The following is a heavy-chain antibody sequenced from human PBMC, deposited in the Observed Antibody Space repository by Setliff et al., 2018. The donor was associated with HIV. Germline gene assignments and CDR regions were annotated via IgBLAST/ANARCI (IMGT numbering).Heavy chain of an antibody. CDR3: ARGLPADGYAFDL. CDR2: INVHNGDT. D-gene: IGHD6-13*01. V-gene: IGHV1-18*01. J-gene: IGHJ3*01. Sequence: GASVKVSCKPSGGTFSSYTISWVRHAPGQGLEWMGWINVHNGDTKFAQRFQDRLTMTTDTSTTTAYMDLRSLRSDDTAVYYCARGLPADGYAFDLWGQGTMVTV. CDR1: GGTFSSYT.